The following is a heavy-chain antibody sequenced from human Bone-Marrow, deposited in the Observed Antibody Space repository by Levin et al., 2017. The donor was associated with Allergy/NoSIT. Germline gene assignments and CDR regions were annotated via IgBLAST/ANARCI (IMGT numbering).Heavy chain of an antibody. CDR1: GITFSNAW. V-gene: IGHV3-15*01. J-gene: IGHJ4*02. CDR2: VKDKTDGETT. Sequence: GGSLRLSCSVSGITFSNAWMTWVRQAPGQGLEWVGRVKDKTDGETTDYAAPVKGRFTISRDDSKNTLYLQMNILKTVDTAVYYCTTDEDGESTVGDYWGQGTLVTVSS. D-gene: IGHD4-17*01. CDR3: TTDEDGESTVGDY.